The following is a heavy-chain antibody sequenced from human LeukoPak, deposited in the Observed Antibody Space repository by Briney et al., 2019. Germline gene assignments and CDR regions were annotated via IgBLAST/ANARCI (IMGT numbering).Heavy chain of an antibody. J-gene: IGHJ6*02. CDR2: ISSSGSTI. V-gene: IGHV3-48*03. CDR1: GFTFSSYE. Sequence: GGSLRLSCAASGFTFSSYEMNWVRQAPGKGLEWVSYISSSGSTIYYADSVEGRFTISRDNAKNSLYLQMNSLRAEDTAVYYCARGSRYYYDSSGYYPPYGMDVWGQGTTVTVSS. CDR3: ARGSRYYYDSSGYYPPYGMDV. D-gene: IGHD3-22*01.